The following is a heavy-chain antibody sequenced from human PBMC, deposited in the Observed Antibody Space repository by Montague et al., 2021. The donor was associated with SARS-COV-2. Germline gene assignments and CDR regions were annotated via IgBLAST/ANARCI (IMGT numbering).Heavy chain of an antibody. D-gene: IGHD6-13*01. CDR2: INHSGST. CDR1: GGSFSGYY. J-gene: IGHJ5*02. CDR3: ARAGYSSSWYGARNWFDP. V-gene: IGHV4-34*01. Sequence: SETLSLTCAVYGGSFSGYYWSWIRQPPGKGLEWIGEINHSGSTNYNPSLKSRVTISVDASKNQSSLNLSSMTAADTAVYYCARAGYSSSWYGARNWFDPWGQGTLVTVSS.